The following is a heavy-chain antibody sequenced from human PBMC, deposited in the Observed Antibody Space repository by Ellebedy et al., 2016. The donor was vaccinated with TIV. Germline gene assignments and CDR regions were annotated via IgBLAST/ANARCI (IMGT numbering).Heavy chain of an antibody. Sequence: SETLSLTXAVYGGSFSGYYWSWIRQPPGKGLEWIGEINHSGSTNYNPSLKSRVTISVDTSKNQFSLKLSSVTAADTAVYYCARGSVVATITYYHYYGMDVWGQGTTVTVSS. CDR2: INHSGST. CDR1: GGSFSGYY. CDR3: ARGSVVATITYYHYYGMDV. V-gene: IGHV4-34*01. J-gene: IGHJ6*02. D-gene: IGHD5-12*01.